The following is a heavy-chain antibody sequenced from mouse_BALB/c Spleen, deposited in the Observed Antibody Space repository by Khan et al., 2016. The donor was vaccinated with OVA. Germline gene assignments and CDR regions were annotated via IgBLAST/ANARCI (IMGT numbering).Heavy chain of an antibody. D-gene: IGHD2-2*01. CDR1: GYSFTTYY. J-gene: IGHJ3*01. CDR3: TRHGYVAWFTY. V-gene: IGHV1S135*01. CDR2: IDPFSGST. Sequence: VQLKESVPELMKPGASVKISCMASGYSFTTYYIHWVMQSHGKSLEWIGYIDPFSGSTTYNQKFKGKATLTVDKSSSTAYIHLSNLTSEDSAVYYCTRHGYVAWFTYWGQGTLVTVSA.